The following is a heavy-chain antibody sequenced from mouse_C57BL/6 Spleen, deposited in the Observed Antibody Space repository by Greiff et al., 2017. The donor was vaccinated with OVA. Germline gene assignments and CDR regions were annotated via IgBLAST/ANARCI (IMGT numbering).Heavy chain of an antibody. V-gene: IGHV1-52*01. CDR1: GYTFTSYW. CDR3: ARARPLYAMDY. CDR2: IDPSDSET. Sequence: VQLQQPGAELVRPGSSVKLSCKASGYTFTSYWMHWVKQRPIQGLEWIGNIDPSDSETHYNQKFKDKATLTVDKSSSTAYMQLSSLTSEDSAVYYCARARPLYAMDYWGQGTSVTVSS. J-gene: IGHJ4*01.